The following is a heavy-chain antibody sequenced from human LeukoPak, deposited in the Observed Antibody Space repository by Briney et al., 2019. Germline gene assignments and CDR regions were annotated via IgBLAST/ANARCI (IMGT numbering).Heavy chain of an antibody. Sequence: ASVKVSCKASGYTFTSYGISWVRQAPGQGLEWMGIINPSGGSTSYAQKFQGRVTMTRDTSITTAYMGLSSLRSDDTAVYYCARDVGEYCSSTNCYASHYWGQGTLVTVSS. V-gene: IGHV1-46*01. CDR3: ARDVGEYCSSTNCYASHY. J-gene: IGHJ4*02. CDR2: INPSGGST. CDR1: GYTFTSYG. D-gene: IGHD2-2*01.